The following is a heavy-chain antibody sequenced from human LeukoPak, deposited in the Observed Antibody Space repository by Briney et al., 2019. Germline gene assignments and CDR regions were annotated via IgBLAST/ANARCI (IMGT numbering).Heavy chain of an antibody. V-gene: IGHV4-34*01. D-gene: IGHD3-9*01. Sequence: SETLSLTCAVYGGSFSGYYWSWIRQPPGKGLEWIGEINHSGSTNYNPSLKSRVTISVDTSKNQFSLKLSSVTAADTAVYYCARVRVFRYFEFYMDVWGKGTTVTVSS. CDR1: GGSFSGYY. CDR2: INHSGST. CDR3: ARVRVFRYFEFYMDV. J-gene: IGHJ6*03.